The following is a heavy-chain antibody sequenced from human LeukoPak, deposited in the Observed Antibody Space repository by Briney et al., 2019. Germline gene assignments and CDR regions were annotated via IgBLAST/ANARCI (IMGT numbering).Heavy chain of an antibody. J-gene: IGHJ6*04. CDR1: GGSLSSYY. V-gene: IGHV4-59*01. CDR2: IYYSGST. CDR3: ARDRGVVPAANPFFYYCYGMDV. Sequence: PSETLSLTCTVSGGSLSSYYWSWIRQPPGKGLEWIGYIYYSGSTNYNPSLKSRVTISVDTSKNQFSLKLSSVTAADTAVYYCARDRGVVPAANPFFYYCYGMDVWGKGTTVTVSS. D-gene: IGHD2-2*01.